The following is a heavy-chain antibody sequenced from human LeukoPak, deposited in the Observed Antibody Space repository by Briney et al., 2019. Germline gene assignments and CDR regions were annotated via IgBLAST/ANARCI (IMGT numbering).Heavy chain of an antibody. CDR2: INPNRGDT. J-gene: IGHJ4*02. D-gene: IGHD1-7*01. V-gene: IGHV1-2*02. CDR3: ARDLVGLELRDY. CDR1: GYTFIGYY. Sequence: ASVKVSCRASGYTFIGYYLHWVRQAPGQGPEWMGWINPNRGDTNYAQKFQGRVTMTRDTSISTAYMELSRLRSDDTAVYYCARDLVGLELRDYWGQGTLVTVSS.